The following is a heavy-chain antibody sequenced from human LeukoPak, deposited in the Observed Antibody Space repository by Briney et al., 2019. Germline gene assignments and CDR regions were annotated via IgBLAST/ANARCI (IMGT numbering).Heavy chain of an antibody. J-gene: IGHJ6*04. CDR3: ARESEWFGSSMDV. D-gene: IGHD3-10*01. V-gene: IGHV3-30*04. CDR2: ISYDGSNK. CDR1: GFTFSSYA. Sequence: PGGPLRLSCAASGFTFSSYAMHWVRQAPGKGLEWVAVISYDGSNKYYADSVKGRFTISRDNSKNTLYLQMNSLRAEDTAVYYCARESEWFGSSMDVWGKGTTVTVSS.